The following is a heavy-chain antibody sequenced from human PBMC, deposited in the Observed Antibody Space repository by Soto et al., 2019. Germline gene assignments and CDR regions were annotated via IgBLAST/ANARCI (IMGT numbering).Heavy chain of an antibody. J-gene: IGHJ4*02. Sequence: EVQLLESGGGLVQPGGSLRLSCAASGFTFSSYAMSWVRQAPGKGLEWVSTISTSGGSTFYADSVKGRFTISRDNSKNTLYLQMNSLRAEDTAVYYCGKREPYYFDYWGQGTLVTVSS. CDR2: ISTSGGST. CDR3: GKREPYYFDY. D-gene: IGHD1-26*01. CDR1: GFTFSSYA. V-gene: IGHV3-23*01.